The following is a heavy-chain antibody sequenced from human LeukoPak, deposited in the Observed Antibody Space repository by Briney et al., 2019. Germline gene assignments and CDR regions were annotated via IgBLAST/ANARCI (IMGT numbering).Heavy chain of an antibody. D-gene: IGHD1-26*01. V-gene: IGHV4-61*02. J-gene: IGHJ4*02. CDR1: GDSISSGSYY. Sequence: SETLSLTCTVSGDSISSGSYYWSWIRQPAGTGLEWIGRIYTSGSTNSSPSLKSRVTISIDTAKRQFSLKLTSVTATGTALYYCARDIDDVGALLDFWGQGTLVTVSS. CDR3: ARDIDDVGALLDF. CDR2: IYTSGST.